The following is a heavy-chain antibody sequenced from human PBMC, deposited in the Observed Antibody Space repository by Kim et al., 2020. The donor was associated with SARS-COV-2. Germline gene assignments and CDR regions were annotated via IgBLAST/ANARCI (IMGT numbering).Heavy chain of an antibody. J-gene: IGHJ6*02. Sequence: DSVKGRFTISRDNSKNTLYLQMNSLRAEDTAVYYCAKAGYNYYYYYGMDVWGQGTTVTVSS. CDR3: AKAGYNYYYYYGMDV. D-gene: IGHD5-12*01. V-gene: IGHV3-23*01.